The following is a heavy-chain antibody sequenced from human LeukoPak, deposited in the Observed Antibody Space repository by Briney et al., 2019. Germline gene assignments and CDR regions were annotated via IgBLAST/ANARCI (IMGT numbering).Heavy chain of an antibody. J-gene: IGHJ3*02. CDR1: GFTFSQSW. CDR2: INEDGSAK. D-gene: IGHD5-12*01. Sequence: GPLRLSCAASGFTFSQSWMTWVRQASGEGLEWLGNINEDGSAKNYVGSVKGRFTISRDNAKNSFYLQMNSLSAEDTAVYYCARDSAYNAFDIWGQGTMVTVAS. CDR3: ARDSAYNAFDI. V-gene: IGHV3-7*01.